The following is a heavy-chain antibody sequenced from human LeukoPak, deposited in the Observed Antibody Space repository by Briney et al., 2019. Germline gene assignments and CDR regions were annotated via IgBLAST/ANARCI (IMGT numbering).Heavy chain of an antibody. J-gene: IGHJ4*02. CDR3: ARDRGYCRGTTCYAYYFDS. V-gene: IGHV3-9*01. D-gene: IGHD2-2*01. CDR1: GFTFDDYA. Sequence: GRSLRLSCAASGFTFDDYAMHWVRQAPGKGLEWVSGISWNSGSIGYADSVKGRFTISRDNAKNSLYLQMNSLRAEDTAVYYCARDRGYCRGTTCYAYYFDSWGQGTLVTVSS. CDR2: ISWNSGSI.